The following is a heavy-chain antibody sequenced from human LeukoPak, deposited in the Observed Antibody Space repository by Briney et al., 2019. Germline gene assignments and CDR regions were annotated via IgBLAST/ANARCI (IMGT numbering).Heavy chain of an antibody. V-gene: IGHV4-39*01. J-gene: IGHJ4*02. CDR2: LYYGGRT. D-gene: IGHD4-17*01. Sequence: SETLSLTCTVSGGSISSSSYYWGWIRQPPGKGLEWIGSLYYGGRTYYNPSLKSRVTISVDTSKNQFSLRLSSVTAADTAVYYCAMTTVTTFFSASDDSRGQGTLVTVSS. CDR1: GGSISSSSYY. CDR3: AMTTVTTFFSASDDS.